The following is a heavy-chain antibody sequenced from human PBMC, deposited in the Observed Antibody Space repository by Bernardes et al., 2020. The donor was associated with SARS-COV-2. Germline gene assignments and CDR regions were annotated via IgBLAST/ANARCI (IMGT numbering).Heavy chain of an antibody. CDR1: GFTFSNYY. Sequence: GGSLRLSCVVSGFTFSNYYMHWVRQAPGKGLEYVSVISSDGGRTYYADSVKGRFTISRDNSKNTLSLQMGGLRPEDTALYYCGRLIGYYGDSGYGQWGQGTLVTVSS. CDR3: GRLIGYYGDSGYGQ. V-gene: IGHV3-64*02. D-gene: IGHD3-22*01. CDR2: ISSDGGRT. J-gene: IGHJ4*02.